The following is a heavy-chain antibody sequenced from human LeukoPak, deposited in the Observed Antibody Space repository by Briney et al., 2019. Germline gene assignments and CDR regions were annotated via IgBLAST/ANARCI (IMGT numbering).Heavy chain of an antibody. CDR2: IYYSGST. CDR1: GGSFNGYY. D-gene: IGHD4-17*01. J-gene: IGHJ3*02. Sequence: SETLSLTCAVFGGSFNGYYWSWIRQPPGKGLEWIAYIYYSGSTDYNPSLKSRVTISVDTSKNQFSLKLSSVTAADTAVYYCARQTMTTADAFDIWGQGTMVTVSS. CDR3: ARQTMTTADAFDI. V-gene: IGHV4-59*08.